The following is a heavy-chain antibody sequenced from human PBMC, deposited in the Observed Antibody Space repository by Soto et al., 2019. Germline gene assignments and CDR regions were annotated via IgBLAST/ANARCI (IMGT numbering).Heavy chain of an antibody. CDR2: IIPIFDSK. V-gene: IGHV1-69*01. CDR3: STDVRSGSYSYYFEF. D-gene: IGHD1-26*01. CDR1: VGTFSIHP. J-gene: IGHJ4*02. Sequence: QLHLVQSVAEVSTPGSSMRISCDISVGTFSIHPIHWLRQAPGQGPEWMGGIIPIFDSKDDSQKFQGRVIISAAEYTNRAYLDMSGLRSEDTAIYFCSTDVRSGSYSYYFEFWGQGTLVSVYS.